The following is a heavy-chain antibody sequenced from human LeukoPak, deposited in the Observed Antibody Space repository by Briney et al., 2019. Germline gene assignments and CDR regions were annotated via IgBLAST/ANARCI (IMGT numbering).Heavy chain of an antibody. CDR1: GGSISSITYY. CDR2: MYYRGNT. V-gene: IGHV4-39*07. Sequence: SETLSLTCTVSGGSISSITYYWGWIRQPPGKGLEWVGHMYYRGNTFYNPSLKSRVTISVDTSKNQFSLKLGSVTAADTAVYYCARLYGNYDYWGQGTLVTVSS. D-gene: IGHD1-26*01. J-gene: IGHJ4*02. CDR3: ARLYGNYDY.